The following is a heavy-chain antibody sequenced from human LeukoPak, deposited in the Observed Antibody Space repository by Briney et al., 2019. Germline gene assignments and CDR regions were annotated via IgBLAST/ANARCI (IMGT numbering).Heavy chain of an antibody. J-gene: IGHJ5*02. D-gene: IGHD4-17*01. V-gene: IGHV4-59*08. Sequence: SETLSLTCTVSGGSISSYSWSWIRQPPGKGLEWIGYIYYSGSTKYNPSLKSRLTISVDTSKNQFSLKLSSVTAADTAVYYCARGMTTGPDPWGQGILVTVSS. CDR2: IYYSGST. CDR1: GGSISSYS. CDR3: ARGMTTGPDP.